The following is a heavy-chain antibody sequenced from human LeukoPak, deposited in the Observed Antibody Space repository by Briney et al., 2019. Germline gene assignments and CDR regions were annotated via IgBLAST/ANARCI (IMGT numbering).Heavy chain of an antibody. CDR1: GGSISSGDYY. Sequence: SQTLSLTCTVSGGSISSGDYYWSWIRQPPGKGLEWIGYIYYSGSTYYNPSLKSRVTISVDTSKNQFSLKLSSVTAADTAVYYCARAYGSGRYDPPGYWGQGTLVTVSS. D-gene: IGHD3-10*01. CDR3: ARAYGSGRYDPPGY. J-gene: IGHJ4*02. V-gene: IGHV4-30-4*01. CDR2: IYYSGST.